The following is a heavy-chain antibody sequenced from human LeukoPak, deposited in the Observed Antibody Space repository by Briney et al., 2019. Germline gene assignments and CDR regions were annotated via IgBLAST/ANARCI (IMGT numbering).Heavy chain of an antibody. V-gene: IGHV3-7*01. J-gene: IGHJ3*02. CDR2: IKPDGIDK. CDR1: GFTFRSHW. D-gene: IGHD5-24*01. Sequence: GGSLRLSCVGSGFTFRSHWVNWVRQSPGKGLEWVANIKPDGIDKYYLDSARGRFTVSRDNAQNSAFLQMNSLRVEDTAIYYCATISAQTFDIWGQGTLVSVPS. CDR3: ATISAQTFDI.